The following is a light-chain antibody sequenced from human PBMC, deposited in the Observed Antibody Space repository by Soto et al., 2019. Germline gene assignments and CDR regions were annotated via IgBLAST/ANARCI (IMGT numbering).Light chain of an antibody. CDR3: QEYNTYSRT. V-gene: IGKV1-5*03. J-gene: IGKJ1*01. Sequence: DTQMTQSPSTLSAFVGDRVTITCRASQNIDSWLAWYQQKPGKAPKLLIYKASSLESGVPSRFSGSGSGTEFTLTISSLQPDDFATYYCQEYNTYSRTFGQGTKVEIK. CDR1: QNIDSW. CDR2: KAS.